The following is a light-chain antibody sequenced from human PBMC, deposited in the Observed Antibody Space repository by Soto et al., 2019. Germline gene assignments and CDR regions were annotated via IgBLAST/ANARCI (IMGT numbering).Light chain of an antibody. CDR1: QSVLYSSNNKNY. V-gene: IGKV4-1*01. CDR2: WAS. CDR3: QQYYSTPYT. J-gene: IGKJ2*01. Sequence: DIVMTQSPDSLAVSLGERATINCKSSQSVLYSSNNKNYLGGYQQKPGQPPNLLIYWASTRESGVPDRFSGSESGKDFYLTISSLQDEDVAVYYCQQYYSTPYTFGQGTKLEIK.